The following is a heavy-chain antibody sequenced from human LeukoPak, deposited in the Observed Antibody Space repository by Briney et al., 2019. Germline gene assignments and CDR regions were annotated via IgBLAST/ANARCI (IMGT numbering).Heavy chain of an antibody. CDR1: GGSISSGGYY. CDR2: IYYSGST. J-gene: IGHJ3*02. Sequence: PSETLSLTCTVSGGSISSGGYYWSWIRQHPGKGLEWIGYIYYSGSTYYNPSLKSRVTISVDTSKNQFSLKLSSVTAADTPVYYCARDRVDSGSQFRGPFDIWGQGTMVTVSS. V-gene: IGHV4-31*03. D-gene: IGHD5-12*01. CDR3: ARDRVDSGSQFRGPFDI.